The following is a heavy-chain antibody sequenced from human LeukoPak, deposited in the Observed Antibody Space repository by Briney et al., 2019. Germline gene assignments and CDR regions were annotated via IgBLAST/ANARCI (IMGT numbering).Heavy chain of an antibody. J-gene: IGHJ4*02. CDR2: IYYSGST. CDR1: GGSISSSPYY. CDR3: ARHASVDGNWPRPLDY. V-gene: IGHV4-39*01. Sequence: PSETLSLTCTVSGGSISSSPYYWGWIRQPPGKGLEWIGNIYYSGSTYYNPSLKTRVTISVDTSKNQFSLKLTSVTAADTAAYYCARHASVDGNWPRPLDYWGQGSLVTVSS. D-gene: IGHD6-19*01.